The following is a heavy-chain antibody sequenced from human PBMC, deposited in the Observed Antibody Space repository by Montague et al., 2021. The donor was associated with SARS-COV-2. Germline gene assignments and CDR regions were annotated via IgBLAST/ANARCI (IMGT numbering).Heavy chain of an antibody. CDR1: GGSISSGSYY. CDR2: IYYSGSS. J-gene: IGHJ4*02. V-gene: IGHV4-61*01. CDR3: ASPGGYCSGGSCYYVY. D-gene: IGHD2-15*01. Sequence: SETLSLTCTVSGGSISSGSYYWSWLRQPPGKGLEWIGYIYYSGSSNYNPSLKSRVTISIDTSKNQFSLNLNSVTAADGAVYYCASPGGYCSGGSCYYVYWGQGTLVTVSS.